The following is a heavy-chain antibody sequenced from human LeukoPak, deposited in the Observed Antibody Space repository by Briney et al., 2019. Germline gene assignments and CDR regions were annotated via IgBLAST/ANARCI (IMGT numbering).Heavy chain of an antibody. CDR3: ARFHRSSLARFDY. CDR1: GYTFTGYY. V-gene: IGHV1-2*02. CDR2: INPNSGGT. J-gene: IGHJ4*02. D-gene: IGHD3-10*01. Sequence: GASVTVSCKASGYTFTGYYMHWVRQAPGQGIEWMGWINPNSGGTNYAQTFQGRVTITRDTSISTDYMEMSRLRSDDTAVYYCARFHRSSLARFDYWGQGTLVAVSS.